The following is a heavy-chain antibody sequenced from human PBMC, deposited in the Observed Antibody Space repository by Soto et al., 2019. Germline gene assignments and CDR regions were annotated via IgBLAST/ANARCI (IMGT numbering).Heavy chain of an antibody. J-gene: IGHJ5*02. CDR1: GGTFSSYS. Sequence: SVKVSCKASGGTFSSYSISWVRQAPVQGLEWMGGIIPIFGTANYAQKFQGRVTMTRNTSISTAYMELSSLRSEDTAVYYCARGRGRYSSGWYLNWFDPWGQGTLVTVSS. CDR3: ARGRGRYSSGWYLNWFDP. CDR2: IIPIFGTA. V-gene: IGHV1-69*05. D-gene: IGHD6-19*01.